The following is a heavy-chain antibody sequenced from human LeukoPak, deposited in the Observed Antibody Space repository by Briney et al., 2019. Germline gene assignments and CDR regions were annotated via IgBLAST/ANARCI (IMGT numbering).Heavy chain of an antibody. CDR3: AREQPAANWFDP. CDR1: GYTFTGYY. Sequence: AASVKVSCKASGYTFTGYYMHWVRQAPGQGLEWMGRINPNSGGTNYAQKFQGRVTMTRDTSISTAYMELSRLRSDDTAVHYCAREQPAANWFDPWGQGTLVTVSS. J-gene: IGHJ5*02. CDR2: INPNSGGT. V-gene: IGHV1-2*06. D-gene: IGHD2-2*01.